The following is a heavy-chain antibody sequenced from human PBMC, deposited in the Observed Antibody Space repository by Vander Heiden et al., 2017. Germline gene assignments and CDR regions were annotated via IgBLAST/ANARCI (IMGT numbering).Heavy chain of an antibody. CDR1: RFTFSDYY. J-gene: IGHJ3*02. CDR3: ARGAMTMLASGAFDI. V-gene: IGHV3-11*01. D-gene: IGHD3-22*01. CDR2: ISSSGGTI. Sequence: QVQLVESGGGLVKPGGSLRLSCAASRFTFSDYYMSWIRQAPGKGLEWVSYISSSGGTIYHADSVQGRFTISRDNAKNLLYLQMNSLRADDTAVYYCARGAMTMLASGAFDIWGQGTMVTVSS.